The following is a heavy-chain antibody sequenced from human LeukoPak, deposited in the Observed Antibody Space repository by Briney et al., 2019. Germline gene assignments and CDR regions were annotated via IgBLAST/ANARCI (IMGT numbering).Heavy chain of an antibody. CDR2: IYYSGST. D-gene: IGHD3-3*01. Sequence: SATLSPTCTVSGVSISSYYWSWIRQPPGKGLDWIGYIYYSGSTNYNPSLESRVTISVDASKNQFSLRLSSVTAADTAVYFCASKSERFLETGAFDIWGQGTMVTVSS. V-gene: IGHV4-59*01. CDR1: GVSISSYY. CDR3: ASKSERFLETGAFDI. J-gene: IGHJ3*02.